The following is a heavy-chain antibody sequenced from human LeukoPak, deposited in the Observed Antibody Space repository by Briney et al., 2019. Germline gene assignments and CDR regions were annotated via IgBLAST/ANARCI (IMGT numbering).Heavy chain of an antibody. V-gene: IGHV3-23*01. Sequence: GGSLRLSCAASGFTFSSYAMSWVRQAPGKGLEWVSAISGSGGSTYYADSVKGRFTISRDNSENTLYLQMNSLRAEDTAVYYCAKDKQLWSPIYYFDYWGQGTLVTVSS. CDR2: ISGSGGST. D-gene: IGHD5-18*01. CDR3: AKDKQLWSPIYYFDY. CDR1: GFTFSSYA. J-gene: IGHJ4*02.